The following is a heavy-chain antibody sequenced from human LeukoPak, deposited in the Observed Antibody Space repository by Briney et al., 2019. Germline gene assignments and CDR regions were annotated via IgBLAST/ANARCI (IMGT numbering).Heavy chain of an antibody. CDR1: GFTFSSYA. CDR2: IRGSGGST. J-gene: IGHJ3*02. V-gene: IGHV3-23*01. CDR3: AKDQSPGPPPAFDI. Sequence: GGSLRLSCAASGFTFSSYAMSWVLQAPGQGLEWVSAIRGSGGSTYYADSVKGLFTITRDNSKNTLYLQMNSLRAEDTAVYYCAKDQSPGPPPAFDIWGQGTMVTVSS. D-gene: IGHD3-10*01.